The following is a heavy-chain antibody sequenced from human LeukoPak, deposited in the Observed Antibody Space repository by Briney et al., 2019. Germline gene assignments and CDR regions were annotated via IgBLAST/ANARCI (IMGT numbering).Heavy chain of an antibody. D-gene: IGHD2/OR15-2a*01. CDR2: ISGTATST. Sequence: GGSLRLSCAASGFTFGGYAMSWVRQAPGKGLEWVSSISGTATSTYYADSVKGRFTISRDNSKKTLYLQMNSLRAEDTAAYYCARLNSKGSWDWFDPWGQGTLVTVSS. V-gene: IGHV3-23*01. CDR1: GFTFGGYA. CDR3: ARLNSKGSWDWFDP. J-gene: IGHJ5*02.